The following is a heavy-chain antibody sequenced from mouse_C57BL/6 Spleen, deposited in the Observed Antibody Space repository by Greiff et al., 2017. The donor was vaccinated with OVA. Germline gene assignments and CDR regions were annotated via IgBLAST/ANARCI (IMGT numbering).Heavy chain of an antibody. CDR3: ARSGSNYGYFDV. Sequence: VQLVESGAELVKPGASVKISCKASGYAFSSYWMNWVKQRPGKGLEWIGQIYPGDGDTNYNGKFKGKATLTADKSSSTAYMQLSSLTSEDSAVYFCARSGSNYGYFDVWGTGTTVTVSS. J-gene: IGHJ1*03. CDR2: IYPGDGDT. CDR1: GYAFSSYW. V-gene: IGHV1-80*01. D-gene: IGHD2-5*01.